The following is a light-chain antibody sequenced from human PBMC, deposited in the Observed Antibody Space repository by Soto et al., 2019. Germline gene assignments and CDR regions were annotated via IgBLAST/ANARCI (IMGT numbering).Light chain of an antibody. Sequence: QSVLTQPASVSGSPGQSITISCTGTTSDVGSYNLVSWYQQHPGKAPKLMIFEGSKRPSGVSNRFSGSKSSNTASLTISGLLAEDEADYYCCSYAGSSTLVFGGGTKLTVL. CDR2: EGS. J-gene: IGLJ2*01. V-gene: IGLV2-23*01. CDR3: CSYAGSSTLV. CDR1: TSDVGSYNL.